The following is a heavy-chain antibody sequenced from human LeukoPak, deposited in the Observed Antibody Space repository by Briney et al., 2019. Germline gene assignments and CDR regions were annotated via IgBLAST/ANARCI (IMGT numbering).Heavy chain of an antibody. D-gene: IGHD5-12*01. J-gene: IGHJ6*02. CDR2: IYYRGTT. Sequence: SETLSLTCTVSGDSLSSSYHYWGWVRQPPGKGLEWIGSIYYRGTTYYSPSLRSPVTISEDKSKNQFSLRLSSVTAADTAVYYCARTPGYDFGLDGMDVWGQGTTVTVSS. V-gene: IGHV4-39*01. CDR1: GDSLSSSYHY. CDR3: ARTPGYDFGLDGMDV.